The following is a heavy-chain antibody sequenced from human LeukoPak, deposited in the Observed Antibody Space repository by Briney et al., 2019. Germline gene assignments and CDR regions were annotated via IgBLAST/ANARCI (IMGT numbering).Heavy chain of an antibody. CDR1: GYTLTELS. V-gene: IGHV1-24*01. CDR2: FDPEDGET. CDR3: ATVPYRHMIVVNYFDY. Sequence: ASVKVSCKVSGYTLTELSMHWVRQAPGKGLEWMGGFDPEDGETIYAQKFQGRATMTEDTSTDTAYMELSSLRSEDTAVYYCATVPYRHMIVVNYFDYWGQGTLVTVSS. D-gene: IGHD3-22*01. J-gene: IGHJ4*02.